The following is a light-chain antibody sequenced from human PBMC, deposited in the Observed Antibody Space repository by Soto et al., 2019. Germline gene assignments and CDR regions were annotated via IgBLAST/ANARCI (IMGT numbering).Light chain of an antibody. CDR1: QSVSSSY. CDR3: QQYNDWPLT. CDR2: DAS. J-gene: IGKJ1*01. V-gene: IGKV3-11*01. Sequence: EIVLTQSPGTLSLSPGERATLSCRASQSVSSSYLAWYQQKPGQAPRLLIYDASNRATGIPARFSGSGSGTDFTLTISSLEPEDFAVYYCQQYNDWPLTLGQGTKVDIK.